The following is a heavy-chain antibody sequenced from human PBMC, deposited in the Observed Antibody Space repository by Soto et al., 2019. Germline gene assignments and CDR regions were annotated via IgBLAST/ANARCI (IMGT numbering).Heavy chain of an antibody. D-gene: IGHD3-16*01. V-gene: IGHV3-23*01. CDR2: ISGTGGST. CDR3: ARSLANTWTGHYFNY. Sequence: EVHLLESGGYLVQPGGSLRLSCAASGFFFSDYSMSWVRQAPGKGLEWVSGISGTGGSTYYEYSVKGRFTISRDNSRNTLYLQMTSLRGDDTALYFCARSLANTWTGHYFNYWGQGTLVTVSS. J-gene: IGHJ4*02. CDR1: GFFFSDYS.